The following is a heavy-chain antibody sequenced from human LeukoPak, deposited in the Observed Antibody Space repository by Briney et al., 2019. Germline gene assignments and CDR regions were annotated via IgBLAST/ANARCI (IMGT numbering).Heavy chain of an antibody. J-gene: IGHJ3*02. CDR2: IYHSGST. D-gene: IGHD1-14*01. CDR1: GGSISSSNW. CDR3: ARDTGAIQDAFDI. Sequence: PAGTLSLTCAVSGGSISSSNWWSWVRQPPGKGLDWIGEIYHSGSTNYNPSLKSRVTISVDKSKNQFSLKLSSVTAADTAVYYCARDTGAIQDAFDIWGQGTMVTVSS. V-gene: IGHV4-4*02.